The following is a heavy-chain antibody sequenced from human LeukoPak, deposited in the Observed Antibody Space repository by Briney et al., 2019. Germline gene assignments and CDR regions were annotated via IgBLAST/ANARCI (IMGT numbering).Heavy chain of an antibody. Sequence: GGSLRLSCAASEFTFRSYSMNWVRQAPGKGLEWVSYITSSSTTIYYADSVKGRFTISRDNAENSLYLQMNSLRAEDTAVYYCAKEDSSGWNYYFDYWGQGTLVSVSS. CDR3: AKEDSSGWNYYFDY. CDR2: ITSSSTTI. V-gene: IGHV3-48*01. CDR1: EFTFRSYS. D-gene: IGHD6-19*01. J-gene: IGHJ4*02.